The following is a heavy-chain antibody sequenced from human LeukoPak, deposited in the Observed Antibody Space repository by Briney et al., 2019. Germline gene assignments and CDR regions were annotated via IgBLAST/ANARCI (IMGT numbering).Heavy chain of an antibody. Sequence: SETLSLTCTVSGGSISSYYWSWIRQPVGKGLEWIGHIYTSGSTNYNPSLKSRVTMSVDTSKNQFSLKLSSVTAADTAVYYCARDEDEYSSSAPLGYWGQGTLVTVSS. D-gene: IGHD6-6*01. CDR1: GGSISSYY. J-gene: IGHJ4*02. CDR2: IYTSGST. V-gene: IGHV4-4*07. CDR3: ARDEDEYSSSAPLGY.